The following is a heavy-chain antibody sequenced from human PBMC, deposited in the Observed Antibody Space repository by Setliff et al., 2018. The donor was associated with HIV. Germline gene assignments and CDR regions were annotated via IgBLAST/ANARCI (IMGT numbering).Heavy chain of an antibody. CDR3: TGSFLGF. CDR2: IFSQTHGGAI. V-gene: IGHV3-15*06. CDR1: GFIVTDNW. Sequence: PGGSLRLSCAVSGFIVTDNWMAWARQAPGKGLGWVGHIFSQTHGGAISYVEPVKGRFTISRDESRNILYLEMNNVNTEDTAVYYCTGSFLGFWGQGTLVTVSS. D-gene: IGHD3-3*01. J-gene: IGHJ4*02.